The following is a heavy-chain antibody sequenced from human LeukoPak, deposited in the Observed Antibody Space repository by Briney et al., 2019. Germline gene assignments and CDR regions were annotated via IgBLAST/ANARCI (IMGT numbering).Heavy chain of an antibody. CDR1: GGSNSNDGYY. CDR2: IYYDGKA. J-gene: IGHJ5*02. V-gene: IGHV4-30-4*01. Sequence: SETLSLTCSVSGGSNSNDGYYWSWIRQPPGKGLEWIGYIYYDGKAYHNPSLKSHITISVDTSKNQFSLKLNSVTAADTAVYYCARFGSGQPRRWFDPWGQGTLVTVSS. CDR3: ARFGSGQPRRWFDP. D-gene: IGHD3-10*01.